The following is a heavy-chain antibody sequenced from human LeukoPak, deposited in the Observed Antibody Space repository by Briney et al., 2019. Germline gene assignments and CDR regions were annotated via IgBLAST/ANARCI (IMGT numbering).Heavy chain of an antibody. V-gene: IGHV4-59*01. CDR3: ARDGEGYDYFDY. J-gene: IGHJ4*02. CDR2: IYYSGST. Sequence: TPSETLSLTCTVSGGSISSYYWSWIRQPPGKGLEWIGYIYYSGSTNYNPSLKSRVTISVDTSKNQFSLKLSSVTAADTAVYYCARDGEGYDYFDYWGQGTLVTVSS. D-gene: IGHD5-12*01. CDR1: GGSISSYY.